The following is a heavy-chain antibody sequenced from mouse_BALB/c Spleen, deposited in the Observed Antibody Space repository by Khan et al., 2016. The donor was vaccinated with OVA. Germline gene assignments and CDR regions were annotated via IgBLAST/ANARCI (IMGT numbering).Heavy chain of an antibody. Sequence: VQLKQSGPELMKPGASVKISCKASGYSFTTYYIHWMMQSHGKSLEWIGYIDPFSGGTTYNQKFKDKATLTVDRSSSTAYLHLSNLTSEDSAVYYCTRHGYVAWFTYWGQGTLVTVSA. CDR1: GYSFTTYY. CDR2: IDPFSGGT. V-gene: IGHV1S135*01. CDR3: TRHGYVAWFTY. J-gene: IGHJ3*01. D-gene: IGHD2-14*01.